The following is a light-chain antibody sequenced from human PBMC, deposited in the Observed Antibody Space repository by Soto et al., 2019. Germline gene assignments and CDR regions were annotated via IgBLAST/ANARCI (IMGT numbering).Light chain of an antibody. CDR1: SGHSSYI. J-gene: IGLJ2*01. CDR2: LEGSGSY. Sequence: QSVLTQSSSASASLRSSVKLTCTLSSGHSSYIIAWHQQQPGKAPRYLMKLEGSGSYHKGSGVPDRFSGSSTGADRYLTISNLQFEDEADYYCETWDFNTRVFGGGTKLTVL. V-gene: IGLV4-60*02. CDR3: ETWDFNTRV.